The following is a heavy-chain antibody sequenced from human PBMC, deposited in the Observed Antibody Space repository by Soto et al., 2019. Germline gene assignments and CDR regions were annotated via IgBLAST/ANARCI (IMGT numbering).Heavy chain of an antibody. J-gene: IGHJ4*02. CDR1: GFTFSSYA. D-gene: IGHD6-19*01. CDR2: ISGSGGST. Sequence: GGSLRLSCAASGFTFSSYAMSWVRQAPGKGLEWVSAISGSGGSTYSADSVKGRFTISRDNSKNTLYLQMNSLRAEDTAVYYCAKAGGDPRYSSGWYDYWGQGTLVTVSS. CDR3: AKAGGDPRYSSGWYDY. V-gene: IGHV3-23*01.